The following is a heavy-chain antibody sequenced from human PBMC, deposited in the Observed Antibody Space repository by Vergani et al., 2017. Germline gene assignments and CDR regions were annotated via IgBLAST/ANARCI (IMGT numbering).Heavy chain of an antibody. J-gene: IGHJ6*02. V-gene: IGHV4-4*03. D-gene: IGHD4-17*01. Sequence: QVQLQESGPGLVKPPGTLSLTCAVSGGSISTNNWWSWVRQPPGKGLEWIGEIYHSGNTNYNPSLKSRVTISVDKSKNQFSLKLISVTAADTAVYYCARAYTVTTEYYYGMDVWGQGTTVTVSS. CDR2: IYHSGNT. CDR1: GGSISTNNW. CDR3: ARAYTVTTEYYYGMDV.